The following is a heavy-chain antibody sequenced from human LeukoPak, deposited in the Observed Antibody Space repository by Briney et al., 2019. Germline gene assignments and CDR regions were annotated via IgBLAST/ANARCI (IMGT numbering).Heavy chain of an antibody. V-gene: IGHV1-8*01. J-gene: IGHJ6*02. CDR1: GYTFTSYD. CDR3: ARDPPGLYGMDV. Sequence: ASVKVSCKASGYTFTSYDINWVRQATGQGLEWMGWMNPNSGNTGYAQKFQGRVTMTRDTSTSTVYMELSSLRSEDTAVYYCARDPPGLYGMDVWGQGTTVTVSS. CDR2: MNPNSGNT.